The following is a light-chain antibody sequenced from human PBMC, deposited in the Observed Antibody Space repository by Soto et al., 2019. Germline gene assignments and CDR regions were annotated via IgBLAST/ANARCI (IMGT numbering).Light chain of an antibody. J-gene: IGKJ2*01. V-gene: IGKV1-39*01. CDR1: QSINSY. Sequence: DLQMTQSSPSLSASVGDRVTITCRASQSINSYLNWYQQKPGKAPDLLIYVASSLQSGVPSRFSGSGSGTDFTLTISSLQPEDSATYYCQQSYSVPYTFGQGTKMEIK. CDR3: QQSYSVPYT. CDR2: VAS.